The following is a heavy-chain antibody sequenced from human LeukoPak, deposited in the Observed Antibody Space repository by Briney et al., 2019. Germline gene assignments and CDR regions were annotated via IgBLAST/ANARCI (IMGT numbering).Heavy chain of an antibody. J-gene: IGHJ4*02. V-gene: IGHV3-30*18. CDR2: ISYDGSNK. CDR3: AKDCGGDCYLDY. Sequence: GGSLRLSCAASGFTFSSYGMHWVRQAPGKGLEWEAVISYDGSNKYYADSVKGRFTISRDNSKNTLYLQMNSLRAEDTAVYYCAKDCGGDCYLDYWGQGTLVTVSS. D-gene: IGHD2-21*02. CDR1: GFTFSSYG.